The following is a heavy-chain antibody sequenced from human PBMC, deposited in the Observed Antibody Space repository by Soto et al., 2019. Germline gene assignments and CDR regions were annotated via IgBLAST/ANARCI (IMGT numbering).Heavy chain of an antibody. CDR3: AKNQGVELVPLATVDWFDP. D-gene: IGHD1-26*01. CDR1: GFTFSSYA. V-gene: IGHV3-30*04. J-gene: IGHJ5*02. CDR2: ISYDGSNK. Sequence: GGSLRLSCAASGFTFSSYAMHWVRQAPGKGLEWVAVISYDGSNKYYADSVKGRFTISRDNSKSTVYLELNNLSAEDTAVYHCAKNQGVELVPLATVDWFDPWGQGSVVTVSS.